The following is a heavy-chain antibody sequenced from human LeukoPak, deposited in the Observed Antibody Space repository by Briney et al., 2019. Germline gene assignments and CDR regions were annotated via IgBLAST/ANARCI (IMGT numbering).Heavy chain of an antibody. D-gene: IGHD5-18*01. CDR3: ARDAVDTANAV. J-gene: IGHJ6*02. Sequence: AGGSPRLSCAASGFTFSSYWMRWVRQAPGKGLEWVANIKQDGSEKNYVDSVKGRFSISRDNARNSLYLQMNSLRAEDTAVYYCARDAVDTANAVWGQGTTVTVSS. V-gene: IGHV3-7*01. CDR1: GFTFSSYW. CDR2: IKQDGSEK.